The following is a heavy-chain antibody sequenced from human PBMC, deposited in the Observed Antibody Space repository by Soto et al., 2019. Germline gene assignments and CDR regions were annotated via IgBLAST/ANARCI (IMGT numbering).Heavy chain of an antibody. CDR1: GYSFTSLD. V-gene: IGHV1-8*01. Sequence: QVQLVQSGAEVREPGASVKVSCKASGYSFTSLDINWVRQTAGQGLEWMGWMEPSTGRTGYAQKFQVRVTMPRDTSLNTAYMERTTLTSDDTAFYYCARGVSAGVDYWGKGTLFTVAS. J-gene: IGHJ4*02. CDR2: MEPSTGRT. D-gene: IGHD1-26*01. CDR3: ARGVSAGVDY.